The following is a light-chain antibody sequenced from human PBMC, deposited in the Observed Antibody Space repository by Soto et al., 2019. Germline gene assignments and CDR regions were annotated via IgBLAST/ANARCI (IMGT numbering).Light chain of an antibody. V-gene: IGKV3-20*01. CDR3: QQYGSSPQT. CDR1: QTVGSNY. J-gene: IGKJ1*01. Sequence: EIVLTQSPGTLSLSPGERATLSCRASQTVGSNYLAWYQQKLGQAPRLLIYSASSRATGIPDRFSGSGSGTDFTLTIRRLEPEDFAVYYCQQYGSSPQTFGQGTKVDI. CDR2: SAS.